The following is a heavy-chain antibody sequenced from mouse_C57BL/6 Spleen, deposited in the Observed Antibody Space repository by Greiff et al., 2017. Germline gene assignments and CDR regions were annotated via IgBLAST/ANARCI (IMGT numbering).Heavy chain of an antibody. CDR1: GYTFTSYW. J-gene: IGHJ2*01. D-gene: IGHD1-1*01. CDR2: IDPSDSYT. V-gene: IGHV1-50*01. CDR3: ARRITTGNFDY. Sequence: VQLQQPGAELVKPGASVKLSCKASGYTFTSYWMQWVKQRPGQGLEWIGEIDPSDSYTNYNQKFKGKATLTVDTSSSTAYMQLSSLTSEDSAVYYCARRITTGNFDYWGQGTTLTVSS.